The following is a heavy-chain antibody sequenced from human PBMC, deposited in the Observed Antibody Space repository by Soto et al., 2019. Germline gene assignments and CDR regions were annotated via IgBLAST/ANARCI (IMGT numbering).Heavy chain of an antibody. CDR2: VNAYNGNT. CDR3: ARGLDGSGSYYTDY. J-gene: IGHJ4*02. D-gene: IGHD3-10*01. Sequence: GASVKVSCKASGYSFTSFGVNWVRQAPGQGLEWMGWVNAYNGNTNYAQKLQGRVTMTTDTSASTAYMELRSLRSDDTAIYFCARGLDGSGSYYTDYWGQGTLVTVSS. V-gene: IGHV1-18*01. CDR1: GYSFTSFG.